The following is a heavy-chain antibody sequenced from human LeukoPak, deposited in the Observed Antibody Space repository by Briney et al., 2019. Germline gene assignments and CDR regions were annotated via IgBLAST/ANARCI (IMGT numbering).Heavy chain of an antibody. J-gene: IGHJ6*02. V-gene: IGHV5-51*01. CDR3: ASRGSYYYYGMDV. D-gene: IGHD1-26*01. CDR2: IYPGDSDT. CDR1: GYSFTTYW. Sequence: GESLKISCKGSGYSFTTYWIGWVRQMPGKGLEWMGIIYPGDSDTRYSPSFQGQVTMSADKSINTAYLQWSSLKASDTAMYYCASRGSYYYYGMDVWGQGTTVTVSS.